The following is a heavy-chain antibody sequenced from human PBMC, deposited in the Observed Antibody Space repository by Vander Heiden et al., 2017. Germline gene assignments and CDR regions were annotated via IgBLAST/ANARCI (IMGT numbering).Heavy chain of an antibody. Sequence: EVQLVESGGGLVKPGGSLRLSCAASGFTFSSYSMNWVRQAPGKGREWVSSISSSSSYIYYADSVKGRFTISRDNAKNSLYLQMNSLRAEDTAVYYCARDNNYDSSGYYSPTGYWGQGTLVTVSS. J-gene: IGHJ4*02. CDR1: GFTFSSYS. CDR2: ISSSSSYI. V-gene: IGHV3-21*01. CDR3: ARDNNYDSSGYYSPTGY. D-gene: IGHD3-22*01.